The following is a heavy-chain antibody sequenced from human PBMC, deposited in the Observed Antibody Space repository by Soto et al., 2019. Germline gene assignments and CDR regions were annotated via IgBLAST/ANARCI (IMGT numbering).Heavy chain of an antibody. CDR2: IRSKAYGGTT. CDR1: GFTFGDYA. J-gene: IGHJ6*02. CDR3: TRFMLVWLYYYYYYVMDV. D-gene: IGHD3-3*01. V-gene: IGHV3-49*04. Sequence: GGSLRLSCTASGFTFGDYAMSWVRQAPGKGLEWVGFIRSKAYGGTTEYAASVKGRFTISRDDSKSIAYLQMNSLKTEDTAVYYCTRFMLVWLYYYYYYVMDVWGQGTTVTV.